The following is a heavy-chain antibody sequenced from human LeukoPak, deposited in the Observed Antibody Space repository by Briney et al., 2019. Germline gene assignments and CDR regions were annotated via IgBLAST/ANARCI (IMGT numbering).Heavy chain of an antibody. V-gene: IGHV1-8*03. CDR2: MNPNSGNT. CDR3: ARGPAVTTFWYYYYMDV. D-gene: IGHD4-17*01. J-gene: IGHJ6*03. Sequence: ASVKVSCKASGYTFTSYDINWVRQATGQGLEWMGWMNPNSGNTGYAQKFQGRVTITRNTSISTAYMELSSLRSEDTAVYYCARGPAVTTFWYYYYMDVWGKGTTVTVSS. CDR1: GYTFTSYD.